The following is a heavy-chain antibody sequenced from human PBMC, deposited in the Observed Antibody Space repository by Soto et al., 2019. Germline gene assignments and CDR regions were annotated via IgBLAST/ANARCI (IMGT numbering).Heavy chain of an antibody. D-gene: IGHD3-16*01. CDR2: ISPYTGDT. V-gene: IGHV1-18*01. Sequence: QVQLVQSGDEMKKPGASVRVSCKASGYIFVNYGIAWVRQAPGQGLEWMGWISPYTGDTHSASKVQGRLTMTTDTSTSTVYMALGSLTSDNTAVYYCAMVDNYVTPTPQDVWSQGTTVTVSS. CDR1: GYIFVNYG. J-gene: IGHJ6*02. CDR3: AMVDNYVTPTPQDV.